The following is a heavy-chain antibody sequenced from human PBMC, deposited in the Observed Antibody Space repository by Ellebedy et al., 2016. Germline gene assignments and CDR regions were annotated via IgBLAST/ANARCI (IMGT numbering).Heavy chain of an antibody. Sequence: SETLSLTCTVSGGSIGSYYWSWIRQPPGKGLEWIGYIYYSGSTNYNPSLKSRVTISVDTSKNQFSLKLSSVTAADTAVYYCARRSLLGGGIDYWGQGTLVTVSS. V-gene: IGHV4-59*01. D-gene: IGHD2-15*01. CDR1: GGSIGSYY. J-gene: IGHJ4*02. CDR3: ARRSLLGGGIDY. CDR2: IYYSGST.